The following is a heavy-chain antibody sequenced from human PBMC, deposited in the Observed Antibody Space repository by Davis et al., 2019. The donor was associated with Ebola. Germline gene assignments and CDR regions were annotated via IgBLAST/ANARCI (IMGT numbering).Heavy chain of an antibody. CDR2: ISGSGGGT. CDR1: GFTFSSYA. V-gene: IGHV3-23*01. D-gene: IGHD6-19*01. CDR3: AKEDDPGIAVAGIDY. Sequence: GESLKISCAASGFTFSSYAMTWVRQAPGKGLEWVSGISGSGGGTNYADSVKGRFTISRDNSKNTLYLQMNSLRAEDTAVYYCAKEDDPGIAVAGIDYWGQGTLVTVSS. J-gene: IGHJ4*02.